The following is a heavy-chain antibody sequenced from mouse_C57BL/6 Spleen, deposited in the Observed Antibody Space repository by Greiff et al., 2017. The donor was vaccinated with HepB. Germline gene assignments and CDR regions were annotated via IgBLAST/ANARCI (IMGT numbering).Heavy chain of an antibody. Sequence: VQLLQSGPELVKPGASVKISCKASGYAFSSSWMNWVKQRPGKGLEWIGRIYPGDGDTNYNGKFKGKATLTADKSSSTAYMQLSSLTSEDSAVYFCVRGRGAMDYWGQGTSVTVSS. CDR2: IYPGDGDT. J-gene: IGHJ4*01. CDR1: GYAFSSSW. D-gene: IGHD1-1*01. V-gene: IGHV1-82*01. CDR3: VRGRGAMDY.